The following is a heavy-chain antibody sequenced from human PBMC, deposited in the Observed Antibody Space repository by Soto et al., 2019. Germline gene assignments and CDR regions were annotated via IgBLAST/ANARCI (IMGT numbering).Heavy chain of an antibody. V-gene: IGHV5-10-1*01. CDR2: IDPSDSQT. CDR1: GYSFAGYW. J-gene: IGHJ4*02. Sequence: GESLKISCKGSGYSFAGYWITWVRQKPGKGLEWMGRIDPSDSQTYYSPSFRGHVTISVTKSITTVFLQWSSLRASDTAMYYCARQIYDSDTGPNFQYYFDSWGQGTPVTFSS. D-gene: IGHD3-22*01. CDR3: ARQIYDSDTGPNFQYYFDS.